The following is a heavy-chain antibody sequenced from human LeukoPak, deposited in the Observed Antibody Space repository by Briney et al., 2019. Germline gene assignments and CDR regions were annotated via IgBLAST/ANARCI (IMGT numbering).Heavy chain of an antibody. V-gene: IGHV3-7*01. CDR3: ARDPILRWAFDI. CDR2: IKQDGSEK. J-gene: IGHJ3*02. CDR1: GFTFSSYW. Sequence: PGGSVRLSCAASGFTFSSYWMSWVRQAPGKGLEWVANIKQDGSEKYYVDSLKGRFTISRDNAKNSLYLQMNSLRAEDTAVYYCARDPILRWAFDIWGQGTMVTISS. D-gene: IGHD4-23*01.